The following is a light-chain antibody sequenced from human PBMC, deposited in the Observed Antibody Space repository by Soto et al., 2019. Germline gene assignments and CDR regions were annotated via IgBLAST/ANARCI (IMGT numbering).Light chain of an antibody. CDR2: SNS. J-gene: IGLJ3*02. CDR3: ASWDDSLNGPV. V-gene: IGLV1-44*01. CDR1: RFNIGRNT. Sequence: QSVLTQPPSASGTPGQRVTISCSGSRFNIGRNTVNWYQQLPGTAPKLLIHSNSQRPSGVPDRLSGSKSGTSASLAISGLQSEDEADYYCASWDDSLNGPVFGGGTQLTVL.